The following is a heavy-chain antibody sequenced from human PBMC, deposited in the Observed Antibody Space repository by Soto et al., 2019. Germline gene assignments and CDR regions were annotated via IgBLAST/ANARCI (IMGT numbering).Heavy chain of an antibody. Sequence: EVPLVESGGGLVQPGRSLRLSCAASGFTFDDYGMHWVRQAPGKGLEWVSGITWNSGNIGYADSVKGRFTISRDNAKNSLYLQMNSLRPEDTALYHCARRGNTMAFDIWGQGTMVIVSS. CDR2: ITWNSGNI. J-gene: IGHJ3*02. D-gene: IGHD3-16*01. CDR3: ARRGNTMAFDI. V-gene: IGHV3-9*01. CDR1: GFTFDDYG.